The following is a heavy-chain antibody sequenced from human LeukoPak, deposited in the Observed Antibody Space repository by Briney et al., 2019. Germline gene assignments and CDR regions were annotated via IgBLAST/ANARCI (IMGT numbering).Heavy chain of an antibody. D-gene: IGHD3-22*01. CDR2: IWYDGSNK. V-gene: IGHV3-33*01. CDR1: GFTFSSYG. Sequence: GGSLRLSCAASGFTFSSYGMHWVRQAPGKGLEWVAVIWYDGSNKYYADSVKGRFTISRNNSKNTLYLQMNSLRAEDTAVYYCARAAYDSSGYLTLWGQGTLVTVSS. J-gene: IGHJ4*02. CDR3: ARAAYDSSGYLTL.